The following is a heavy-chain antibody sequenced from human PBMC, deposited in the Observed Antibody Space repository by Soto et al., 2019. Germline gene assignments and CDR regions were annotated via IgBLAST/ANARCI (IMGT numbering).Heavy chain of an antibody. Sequence: PSETLSLTCTVSGGSINSGDYYWTWVRQPPGKGLEWIANIFHSGSTYYTPSLQSRVTISLDTSKNHFSLKLSSVTPADTAVYYCARDRYYGSGTYYNFYSGMDVWGQGTTVTVSS. V-gene: IGHV4-30-4*01. J-gene: IGHJ6*02. CDR1: GGSINSGDYY. D-gene: IGHD3-10*01. CDR2: IFHSGST. CDR3: ARDRYYGSGTYYNFYSGMDV.